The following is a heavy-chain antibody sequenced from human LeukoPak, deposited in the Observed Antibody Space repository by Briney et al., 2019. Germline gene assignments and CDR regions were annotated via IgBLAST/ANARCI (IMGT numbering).Heavy chain of an antibody. D-gene: IGHD3-22*01. V-gene: IGHV3-23*01. J-gene: IGHJ4*02. CDR3: AKGHGDASGYYYFDS. CDR2: TRGNAGTT. Sequence: GGSLRLSCAASGFIFSNYGMSWVRQAPGKGLEWVSATRGNAGTTYYADSVKGRFTIFRDNYKNMLYLQMNSLRVEDTAVYYCAKGHGDASGYYYFDSWGQGTLVTVSS. CDR1: GFIFSNYG.